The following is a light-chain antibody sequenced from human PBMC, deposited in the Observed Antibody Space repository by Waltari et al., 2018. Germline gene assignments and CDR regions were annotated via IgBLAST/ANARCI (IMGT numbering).Light chain of an antibody. J-gene: IGKJ1*01. CDR3: QEYVTLPAT. Sequence: EIVLTQSPGTLTLSPGERATLSCRASRSVSRALAWYQQEPGQAPRLLIYGASSRATGIPDRFSGSGSGTDFSLTISRLEPEDFAVYYCQEYVTLPATFGQGTKVEI. CDR2: GAS. CDR1: RSVSRA. V-gene: IGKV3-20*01.